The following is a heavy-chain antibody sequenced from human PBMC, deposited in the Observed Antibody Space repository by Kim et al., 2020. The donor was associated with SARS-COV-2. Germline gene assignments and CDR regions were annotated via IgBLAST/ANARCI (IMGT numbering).Heavy chain of an antibody. D-gene: IGHD3-3*01. Sequence: EAVKGRFTISRDNAKNSLYLQMNSLRAEDTAVYYCARDVTIFGLGGAFDIWGQGTMVTVSS. CDR3: ARDVTIFGLGGAFDI. V-gene: IGHV3-48*03. J-gene: IGHJ3*02.